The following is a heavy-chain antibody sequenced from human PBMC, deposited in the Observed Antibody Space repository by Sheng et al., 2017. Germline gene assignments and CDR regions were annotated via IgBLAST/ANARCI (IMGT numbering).Heavy chain of an antibody. V-gene: IGHV3-7*01. Sequence: EVQLVESGGDLVQPGGSLRLSCTASGFSFSGYSMSWVRQAPGKGLEWVAAIKEDGTEKYSGDSVKGRFTISRDNAKKSLFLQMNRLGVEDTAVYYCARGRYLLGPWGQGTTVTVSS. CDR2: IKEDGTEK. J-gene: IGHJ6*02. CDR1: GFSFSGYS. CDR3: ARGRYLLGP. D-gene: IGHD2-15*01.